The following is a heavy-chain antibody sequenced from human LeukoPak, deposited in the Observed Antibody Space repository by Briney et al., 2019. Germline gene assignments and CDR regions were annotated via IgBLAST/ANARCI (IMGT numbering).Heavy chain of an antibody. D-gene: IGHD3/OR15-3a*01. Sequence: GGSLRLSCAASGFTVSSNFMSWVRQAPGKGLEWVSVIYSGGNTYYADYVKGRFTISRDNSKNTLYLQMNSLTAEDTAVYYYVLDLFSSFAFDIWGQGTMVTVSS. CDR3: VLDLFSSFAFDI. CDR2: IYSGGNT. V-gene: IGHV3-66*01. J-gene: IGHJ3*02. CDR1: GFTVSSNF.